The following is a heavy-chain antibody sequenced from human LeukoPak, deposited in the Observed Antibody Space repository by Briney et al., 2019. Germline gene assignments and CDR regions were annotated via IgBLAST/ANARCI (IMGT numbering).Heavy chain of an antibody. CDR2: ISSSSTI. Sequence: GGSLRLSCAASGFTFSSYNMNWVRQVPGKGLEWVSYISSSSTIYYANSVKGRFTISRDNAKNSLYLQMNSLRAEDTAVYYCARDGGSAYDYWGQGALVTVSS. V-gene: IGHV3-48*04. CDR3: ARDGGSAYDY. J-gene: IGHJ4*02. D-gene: IGHD3-10*01. CDR1: GFTFSSYN.